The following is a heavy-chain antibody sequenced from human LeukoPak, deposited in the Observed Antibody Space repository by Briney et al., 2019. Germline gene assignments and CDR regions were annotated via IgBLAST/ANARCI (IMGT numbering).Heavy chain of an antibody. CDR2: IYYSGST. D-gene: IGHD3-16*02. V-gene: IGHV4-59*08. J-gene: IGHJ6*03. Sequence: PSETLSLTCTVSGGSISSYYWSWIRQPPGKGLEWIGYIYYSGSTNYNPSLKSRVTISVDTSKNQFSLKVSSVTAADTAVYYCARHIGGRYYYYYMDVWGKGTTVTISS. CDR3: ARHIGGRYYYYYMDV. CDR1: GGSISSYY.